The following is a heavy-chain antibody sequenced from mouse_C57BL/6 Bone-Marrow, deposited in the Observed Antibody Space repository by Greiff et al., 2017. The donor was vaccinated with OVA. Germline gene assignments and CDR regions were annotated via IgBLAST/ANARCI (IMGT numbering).Heavy chain of an antibody. CDR3: ARSTTVVATELGGGYFDY. CDR1: GYTFTSYW. CDR2: IYPGSGST. J-gene: IGHJ2*01. V-gene: IGHV1-55*01. D-gene: IGHD1-1*01. Sequence: QVQLQQPGAELVKPGASVKMSCKASGYTFTSYWITWVKQRPGQGLEWIGDIYPGSGSTNYNEKFKSKATLTVDTSSSTAYMQLSSLTSEDSAVYYCARSTTVVATELGGGYFDYWGQGTTLTVSS.